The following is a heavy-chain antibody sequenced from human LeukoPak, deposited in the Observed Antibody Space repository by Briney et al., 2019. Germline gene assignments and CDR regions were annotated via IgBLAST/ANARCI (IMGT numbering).Heavy chain of an antibody. V-gene: IGHV3-9*01. Sequence: GGSLRLSCAASGFTFDDYAMHWVRRAPGKGLEWVSGISWNSGSIGYADSVKGRFTISRDNAENSLYLQMNSLRAEDTALYYCAKSSCGGDCYSWFDPWGQGTLVTVSS. CDR2: ISWNSGSI. J-gene: IGHJ5*02. CDR1: GFTFDDYA. CDR3: AKSSCGGDCYSWFDP. D-gene: IGHD2-21*02.